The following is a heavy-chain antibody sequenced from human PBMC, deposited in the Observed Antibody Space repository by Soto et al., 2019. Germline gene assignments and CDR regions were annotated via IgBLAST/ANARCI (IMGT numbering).Heavy chain of an antibody. CDR2: INPNSGGT. J-gene: IGHJ4*02. D-gene: IGHD6-19*01. Sequence: ASVKVSCKASGYAFTGYYMHWVRQAPGQGLEWMGWINPNSGGTNYAQKFQGRVTMTRDASISTAYMELSRLRSDDTAVYYCARDLAVAGTLYWGQGTLVTVSS. V-gene: IGHV1-2*02. CDR1: GYAFTGYY. CDR3: ARDLAVAGTLY.